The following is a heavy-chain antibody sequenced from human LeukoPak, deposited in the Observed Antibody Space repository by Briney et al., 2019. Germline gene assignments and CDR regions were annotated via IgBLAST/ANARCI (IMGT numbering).Heavy chain of an antibody. CDR3: ARDGYYDFWSGYYPDY. CDR2: INPNSGGT. V-gene: IGHV1-2*02. J-gene: IGHJ4*02. D-gene: IGHD3-3*01. Sequence: ASVKVSCKASGYTFTYRYLHWVRQSPGQGLEWMGWINPNSGGTNYAQKFQGRVTMTRDTSISTAYMELSRLRSDDTAVYYCARDGYYDFWSGYYPDYWGQGTLVTVSS. CDR1: GYTFTYRY.